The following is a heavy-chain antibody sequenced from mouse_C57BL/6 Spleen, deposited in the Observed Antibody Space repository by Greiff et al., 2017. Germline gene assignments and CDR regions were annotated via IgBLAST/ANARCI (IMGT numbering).Heavy chain of an antibody. V-gene: IGHV14-3*01. D-gene: IGHD2-3*01. CDR3: ALYSDGYYRNYAMDY. CDR2: IDPANGNT. J-gene: IGHJ4*01. CDR1: GFNIKNTY. Sequence: VQLQQSVAELVRPGASVKLSCTASGFNIKNTYMHWVKQRPEQGLEWIGRIDPANGNTKYAPKFQGKATITADTASNTAYLQLSSLTSEDTAIYYCALYSDGYYRNYAMDYWGQGTSVTVSS.